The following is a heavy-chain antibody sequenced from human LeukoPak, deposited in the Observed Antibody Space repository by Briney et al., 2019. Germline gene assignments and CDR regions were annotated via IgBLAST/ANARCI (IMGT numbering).Heavy chain of an antibody. CDR3: ARGSVLKNYYFDY. CDR1: GGSISSSSYY. J-gene: IGHJ4*02. CDR2: IYYSGST. V-gene: IGHV4-61*05. D-gene: IGHD3-10*01. Sequence: SETLSLTCTVSGGSISSSSYYWGWIRQPPGKGLEWIGYIYYSGSTNYNPSLKSRVTISVDTSKNQFSLKLSSVTAADTAVYYCARGSVLKNYYFDYWGQGTLVTVSS.